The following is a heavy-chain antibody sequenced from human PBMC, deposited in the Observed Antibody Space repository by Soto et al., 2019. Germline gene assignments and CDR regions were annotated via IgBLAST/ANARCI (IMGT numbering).Heavy chain of an antibody. J-gene: IGHJ4*02. CDR1: GGSITSGGYY. V-gene: IGHV4-31*03. CDR2: IYYSGST. CDR3: ARSDPYCVDH. D-gene: IGHD2-8*02. Sequence: PSETLSLTCTVSGGSITSGGYYWTWIRQHPGKGLEWIGYIYYSGSTYYNPSLKSRVTISVDTSKNQFSLKLTSVTAAVTAVYYCARSDPYCVDHWGQGTLVTVSS.